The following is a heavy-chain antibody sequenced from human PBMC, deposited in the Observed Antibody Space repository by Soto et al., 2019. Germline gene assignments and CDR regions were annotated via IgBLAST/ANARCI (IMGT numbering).Heavy chain of an antibody. D-gene: IGHD5-12*01. CDR3: ARDLRIIVATTGRDYYYGMDV. V-gene: IGHV1-46*01. CDR2: INPSGGST. CDR1: GYTFTSYY. J-gene: IGHJ6*02. Sequence: GASVKVSCKASGYTFTSYYMHWVRQAPGQGLEWMGIINPSGGSTSYAQKFQGRVTMTRDTSTSAVYMELSSLRSEDTAVYYCARDLRIIVATTGRDYYYGMDVWGQGTTVTVYS.